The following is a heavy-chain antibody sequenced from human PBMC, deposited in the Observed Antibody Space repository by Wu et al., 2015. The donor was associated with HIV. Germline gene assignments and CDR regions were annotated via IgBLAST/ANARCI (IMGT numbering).Heavy chain of an antibody. V-gene: IGHV1-18*01. CDR1: GYTFSNSG. Sequence: QVQVVQSGGEMKKPGASVKVSCKTYGYTFSNSGVSWIRQAPGQGLEYMGWIMGDSGSTNYAQRFQGRVTMTIDTSTNTGYLELGSLRSDDTAVYYCGRVWGCGFTTCYWRVDVWGQGTTVIVSS. D-gene: IGHD2-21*01. CDR3: GRVWGCGFTTCYWRVDV. CDR2: IMGDSGST. J-gene: IGHJ6*02.